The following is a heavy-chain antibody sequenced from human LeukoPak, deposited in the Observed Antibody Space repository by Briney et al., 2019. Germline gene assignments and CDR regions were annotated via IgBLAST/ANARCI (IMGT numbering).Heavy chain of an antibody. CDR2: IYSGGST. D-gene: IGHD3-22*01. J-gene: IGHJ4*02. CDR3: ARDGGDYYDSSGYYYEDY. V-gene: IGHV3-66*01. Sequence: PGGSLRLSCAASGFTFSSYAMHWVRQAPGKGLEWVSVIYSGGSTYYADSVKGRFTISRDNSKNTLYLQMNSLRAEDTAVYYCARDGGDYYDSSGYYYEDYWGQGTLVTVSS. CDR1: GFTFSSYA.